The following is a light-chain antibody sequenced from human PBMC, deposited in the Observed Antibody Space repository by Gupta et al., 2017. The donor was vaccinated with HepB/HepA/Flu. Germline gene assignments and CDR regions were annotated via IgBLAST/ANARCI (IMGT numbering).Light chain of an antibody. J-gene: IGLJ3*02. Sequence: SSMLPLPPSMSEAPEKTATITSGGDTIGSKVVHWSRQNPVQAPVLIVYDETDRHSGIPERFSGTNSGNTAALTINRVEAGDEDDYYCQVWDSDTDHWVFGGGTKLTV. CDR3: QVWDSDTDHWV. V-gene: IGLV3-21*03. CDR1: TIGSKV. CDR2: DET.